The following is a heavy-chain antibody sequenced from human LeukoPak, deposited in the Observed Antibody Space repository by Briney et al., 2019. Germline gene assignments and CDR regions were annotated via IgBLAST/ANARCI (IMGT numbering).Heavy chain of an antibody. CDR2: ITGTGFDT. V-gene: IGHV3-23*01. CDR1: GFTFRSYA. Sequence: PGGSLRLSCAASGFTFRSYAMTWVRQAPGKGLEWVSAITGTGFDTYYADSVKGRFTISRDNSKNTLYLQMNSLRAEDTAVYYCARAPRGNSRNYWGQGTLVTVSS. D-gene: IGHD4-23*01. J-gene: IGHJ4*02. CDR3: ARAPRGNSRNY.